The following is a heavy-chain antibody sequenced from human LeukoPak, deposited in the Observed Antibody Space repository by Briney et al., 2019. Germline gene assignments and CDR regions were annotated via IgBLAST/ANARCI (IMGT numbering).Heavy chain of an antibody. CDR3: VRDGLLWFGELLRAFDI. J-gene: IGHJ3*02. D-gene: IGHD3-10*01. CDR1: GYTFNSNG. Sequence: GASVKVSCKASGYTFNSNGISWGRQAPGQGLEWMGCISAYNGNTNYAQKLQGRVTMPTDTSTSTAYMELRSLRSDHTAVYYCVRDGLLWFGELLRAFDIWGQGTMVTVSS. CDR2: ISAYNGNT. V-gene: IGHV1-18*01.